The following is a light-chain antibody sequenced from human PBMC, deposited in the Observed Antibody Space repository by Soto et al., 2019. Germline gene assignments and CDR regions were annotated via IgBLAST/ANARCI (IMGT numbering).Light chain of an antibody. Sequence: DILMTQSPSSLSASIGDRVTISCRTSQTVSTYLNWYQHKPGRGPTLLIYAASSLQSGVPSRFSGSGSGTDFTLTINSLQPEDSATYYCQQSYNSPLTFGGGTKVDIK. V-gene: IGKV1-39*01. J-gene: IGKJ4*01. CDR2: AAS. CDR3: QQSYNSPLT. CDR1: QTVSTY.